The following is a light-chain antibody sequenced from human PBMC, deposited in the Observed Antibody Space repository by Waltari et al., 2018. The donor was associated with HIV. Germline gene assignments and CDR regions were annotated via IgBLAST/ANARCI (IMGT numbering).Light chain of an antibody. J-gene: IGLJ2*01. CDR2: YDN. V-gene: IGLV3-21*02. CDR3: QVWDSSSDHVV. Sequence: SYVLTQPLPVSVAPGQTARITCGGNNIGSKSVHWYQQKPGQAPVMAVYYDNYRPSGVPERFSGSNSGNTATLTISSVEGGDEADYYCQVWDSSSDHVVFGGGTKLTVL. CDR1: NIGSKS.